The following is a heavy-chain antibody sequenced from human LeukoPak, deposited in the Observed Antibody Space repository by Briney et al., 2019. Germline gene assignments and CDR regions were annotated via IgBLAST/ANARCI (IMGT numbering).Heavy chain of an antibody. D-gene: IGHD6-6*01. V-gene: IGHV3-23*01. CDR2: ISGSGGST. J-gene: IGHJ4*02. CDR1: GFTFSSYA. Sequence: GGSLRLSCAASGFTFSSYAMSWVRQAPGKGLEWVSAISGSGGSTYYADSVKGRSTISRDNSKNALYLQMNSLRAEDTAVYYCASGGAARTPFDYWGQGTLVTVSS. CDR3: ASGGAARTPFDY.